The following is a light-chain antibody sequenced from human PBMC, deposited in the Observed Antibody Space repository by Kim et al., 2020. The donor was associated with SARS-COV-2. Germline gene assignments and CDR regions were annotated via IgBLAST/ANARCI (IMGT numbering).Light chain of an antibody. J-gene: IGKJ1*01. CDR1: QTITTW. CDR2: KTS. Sequence: DIQLTQSPSTLSASVRDRVTITCRASQTITTWLAWYQQKPGKAPKVLIYKTSTLDSGVPSRFSGSGSGTEFTLTISSLHPDDFATYYCQHYNRTSWTFCQGTKVDIK. CDR3: QHYNRTSWT. V-gene: IGKV1-5*03.